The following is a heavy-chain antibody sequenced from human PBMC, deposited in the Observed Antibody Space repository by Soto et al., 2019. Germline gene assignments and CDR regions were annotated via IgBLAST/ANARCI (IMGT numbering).Heavy chain of an antibody. CDR2: INHSGST. CDR1: GGSLSGYY. D-gene: IGHD2-21*02. CDR3: ARGNAVVTAMRYYYGMDV. J-gene: IGHJ6*02. Sequence: QVQLQQWGAGLLKPSETLSHTCAVYGGSLSGYYWSWIRQPPGKGLEWIGEINHSGSTNYNPSLKSRVTISVDTSKNQFSLKLSSVTAADTAVYYCARGNAVVTAMRYYYGMDVWGQGTTVTVSS. V-gene: IGHV4-34*01.